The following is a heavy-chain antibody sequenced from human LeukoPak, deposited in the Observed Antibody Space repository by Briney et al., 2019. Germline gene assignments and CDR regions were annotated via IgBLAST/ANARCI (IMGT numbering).Heavy chain of an antibody. CDR3: ARDLVSSPRPSGGMDV. D-gene: IGHD6-6*01. J-gene: IGHJ6*02. CDR1: GFTFSSYA. V-gene: IGHV3-64*01. CDR2: ISSNGGST. Sequence: GGSLRLSCAASGFTFSSYAMHWVRQAPGKGLEYVSAISSNGGSTYYANSVKGRFTISRDNSKNTLYLQMGSLRAEDMAVYYCARDLVSSPRPSGGMDVWGQGTTVTVSS.